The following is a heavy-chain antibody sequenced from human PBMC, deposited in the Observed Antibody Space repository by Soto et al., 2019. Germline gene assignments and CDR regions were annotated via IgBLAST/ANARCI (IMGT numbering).Heavy chain of an antibody. CDR2: ISYDGGNK. V-gene: IGHV3-30*18. CDR1: GFTFSDYY. Sequence: GGSLRLSCAPSGFTFSDYYMSWIRQAPGKGLEWVAAISYDGGNKFYADSVEGRFTISRDNSKSTVYLQMNSLRAEDTAIYYCAKDTYYYDSSGYYVFDYWGQGALVTVSS. J-gene: IGHJ4*02. CDR3: AKDTYYYDSSGYYVFDY. D-gene: IGHD3-22*01.